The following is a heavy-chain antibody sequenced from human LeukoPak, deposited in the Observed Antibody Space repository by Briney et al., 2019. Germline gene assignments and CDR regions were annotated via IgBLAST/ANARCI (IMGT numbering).Heavy chain of an antibody. CDR3: ARATDSNGWLFDY. CDR2: INYSGST. V-gene: IGHV4-59*01. J-gene: IGHJ4*02. Sequence: SETLSLTCTVSGGSISSYYWSWIRQPPGKGLEWIGYINYSGSTNYNPSLKSRVTISVDPSRNQLSLKLTSVTAADTAVYYCARATDSNGWLFDYWGQGTLVTVSS. CDR1: GGSISSYY. D-gene: IGHD6-19*01.